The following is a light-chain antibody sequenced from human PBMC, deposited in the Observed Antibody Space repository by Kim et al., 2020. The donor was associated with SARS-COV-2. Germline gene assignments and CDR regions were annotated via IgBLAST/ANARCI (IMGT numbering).Light chain of an antibody. CDR3: MQALQIART. V-gene: IGKV2-28*01. CDR2: LGS. J-gene: IGKJ1*01. CDR1: KSPMHSKRYNC. Sequence: PDTHTSRCKKSPMHSKRYNCLDWYMQKQGQTPKVLIYLGSNRATGVPERLSGSGSGKDFTLKISRGEAEDVGVYYCMQALQIARTFGQGTKVDIK.